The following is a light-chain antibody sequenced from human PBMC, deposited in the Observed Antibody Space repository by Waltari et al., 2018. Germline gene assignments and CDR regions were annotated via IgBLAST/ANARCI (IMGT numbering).Light chain of an antibody. V-gene: IGKV3-11*01. CDR2: DAS. J-gene: IGKJ1*01. CDR1: QSVSSY. Sequence: IVLTQSPPTLSLSPEETATLSCRSSQSVSSYLAWYQQKVGQPPRLLIYDASNRATGIPASFSGSGSGTDFTFPISSLEPEDFAVYYCRQRSSWPWTFGQGTKVEIK. CDR3: RQRSSWPWT.